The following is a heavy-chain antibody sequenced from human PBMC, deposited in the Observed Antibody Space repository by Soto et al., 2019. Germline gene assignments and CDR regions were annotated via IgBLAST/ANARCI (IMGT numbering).Heavy chain of an antibody. CDR2: IHGNGGGT. V-gene: IGHV3-23*01. CDR1: GFNCRNYA. D-gene: IGHD3-16*01. J-gene: IGHJ5*02. CDR3: AKDAVAVNGVWDWFDH. Sequence: EVQLLESGGGLVQPGGSLRLSGAASGFNCRNYAISWVRQPSGKVVGLVSSIHGNGGGTYYADSVKGRFTVSRDDSNETLSLQLSSLRVDDTAVYYCAKDAVAVNGVWDWFDHWGQGTLVTVSS.